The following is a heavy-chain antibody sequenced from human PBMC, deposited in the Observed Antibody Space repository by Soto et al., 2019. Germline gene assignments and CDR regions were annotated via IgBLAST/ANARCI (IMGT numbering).Heavy chain of an antibody. J-gene: IGHJ6*02. Sequence: GVSLRLSCAASGFTFSSYSMNWVRQAPGKGLEWVSSISSSSSYIYYADSVKGRFTISRDNAKNSLYLQMNSLRAEDTAVYYCARDRAGYYYYGMDVWGQGTTVTVSS. CDR2: ISSSSSYI. V-gene: IGHV3-21*01. CDR1: GFTFSSYS. D-gene: IGHD6-13*01. CDR3: ARDRAGYYYYGMDV.